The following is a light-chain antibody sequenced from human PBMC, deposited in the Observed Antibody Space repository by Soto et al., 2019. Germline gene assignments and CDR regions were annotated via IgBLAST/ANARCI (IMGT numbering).Light chain of an antibody. J-gene: IGLJ1*01. CDR2: DVS. CDR3: SSYIPNNSTYI. V-gene: IGLV2-14*03. Sequence: QSALTQPASVSGSPGQSITISCTGTSSDVGGYNYVSWYQHHPGKAPKRMIHDVSNRPSGVSNRFSGSKSGNTASLTISGLQSEDDADYYSSSYIPNNSTYIFGTGTKLTVL. CDR1: SSDVGGYNY.